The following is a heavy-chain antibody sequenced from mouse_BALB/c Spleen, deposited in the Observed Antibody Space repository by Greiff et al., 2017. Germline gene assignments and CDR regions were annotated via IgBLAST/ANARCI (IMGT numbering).Heavy chain of an antibody. CDR1: GDSITSGY. CDR2: ISYSGST. D-gene: IGHD1-2*01. CDR3: ARYDLRLRGYAMDY. Sequence: VQLQQSGPSLVKPSQTLSLTCSVTGDSITSGYWNWIRKFPGNKLEYMGYISYSGSTYYNPSLKSRISITRDTSKNQYYLQLNSVTTEDTATYYCARYDLRLRGYAMDYWGQGTSVTVSS. V-gene: IGHV3-8*02. J-gene: IGHJ4*01.